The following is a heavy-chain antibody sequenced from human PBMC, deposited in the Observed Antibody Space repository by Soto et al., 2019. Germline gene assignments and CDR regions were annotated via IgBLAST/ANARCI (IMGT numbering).Heavy chain of an antibody. CDR3: ARSARGYYYYSMDV. D-gene: IGHD3-10*01. Sequence: GGSLRLSCAASGFMFTNHGMHWVRQAPGEGLEWVAVISSDGSNKYYADSVKGRFTISRDNSKNTLSLQMNSLRAEDTAVYYCARSARGYYYYSMDVWGQGTTVTVSS. CDR2: ISSDGSNK. V-gene: IGHV3-30*03. J-gene: IGHJ6*02. CDR1: GFMFTNHG.